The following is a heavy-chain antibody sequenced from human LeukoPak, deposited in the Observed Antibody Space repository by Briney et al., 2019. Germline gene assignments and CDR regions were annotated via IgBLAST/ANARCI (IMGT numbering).Heavy chain of an antibody. CDR1: GYTLTELS. V-gene: IGHV1-24*01. D-gene: IGHD3-22*01. J-gene: IGHJ5*02. Sequence: ASVKVSCKVSGYTLTELSMHWVRQAPGKGLEWMGGFDPEDGETIYAQKFQGRVTITADKSTSTAYMELSSLRSEDTAVYYCARDVNNYYDSSGAIDWFDPWGQGTLVTVSS. CDR2: FDPEDGET. CDR3: ARDVNNYYDSSGAIDWFDP.